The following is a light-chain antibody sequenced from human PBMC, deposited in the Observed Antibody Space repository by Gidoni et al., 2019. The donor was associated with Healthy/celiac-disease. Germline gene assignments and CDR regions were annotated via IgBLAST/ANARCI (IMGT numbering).Light chain of an antibody. J-gene: IGKJ2*01. Sequence: DIVLTQSPATLSLSPGERATLSCRASQSVSSSYLAWYQQKPGQAPRLLIYGASSRATGIPDRFSGSGSGTDFTLTISRLEAEDFAVYYCQQYGSSPRDTFGQGTKLEIK. CDR1: QSVSSSY. V-gene: IGKV3-20*01. CDR2: GAS. CDR3: QQYGSSPRDT.